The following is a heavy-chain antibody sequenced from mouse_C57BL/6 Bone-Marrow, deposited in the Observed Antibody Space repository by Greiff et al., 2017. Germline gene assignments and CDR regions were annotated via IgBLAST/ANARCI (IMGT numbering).Heavy chain of an antibody. CDR3: TGRLRRDAMDY. D-gene: IGHD2-4*01. J-gene: IGHJ4*01. CDR2: IRLKSDNYAT. V-gene: IGHV6-3*01. Sequence: EVKLVESGGGLVQPGGTMKLSCVASGFTFSNYWMNWVRQSPEKGLEWVAQIRLKSDNYATHYAESGKGRFTISREDSKSSVYLQMNNLRAEDTGIYYCTGRLRRDAMDYWGQGTSVTVSS. CDR1: GFTFSNYW.